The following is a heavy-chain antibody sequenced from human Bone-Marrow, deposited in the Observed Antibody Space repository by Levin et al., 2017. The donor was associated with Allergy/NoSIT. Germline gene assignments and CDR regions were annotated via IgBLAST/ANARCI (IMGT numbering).Heavy chain of an antibody. J-gene: IGHJ4*02. CDR1: GFTFSSYG. Sequence: GESLKISCAASGFTFSSYGMHWVRQAPGKGLEWVAVIWYDGSNKYYADSVKGRFTISRDNSKNTLYLQMNSLRAEDTAVYYCARDRGFGGGDCFNYWGQGTLVTVSS. CDR2: IWYDGSNK. D-gene: IGHD2-21*01. V-gene: IGHV3-33*01. CDR3: ARDRGFGGGDCFNY.